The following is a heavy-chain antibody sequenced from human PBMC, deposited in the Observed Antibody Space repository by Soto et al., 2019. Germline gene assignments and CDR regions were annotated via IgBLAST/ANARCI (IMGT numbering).Heavy chain of an antibody. J-gene: IGHJ6*02. CDR3: AREGIRWLQSPPHYYGMDV. V-gene: IGHV4-31*03. CDR1: GGSISSGGYY. Sequence: SETLSLTCTVSGGSISSGGYYWSWIRQHPGKGLEWIGYIYYSGSTYYNPSPKSRVTISVDTSKNQFSLKLSSVTAADTAVYYCAREGIRWLQSPPHYYGMDVWGQGTTVTVSS. CDR2: IYYSGST. D-gene: IGHD5-12*01.